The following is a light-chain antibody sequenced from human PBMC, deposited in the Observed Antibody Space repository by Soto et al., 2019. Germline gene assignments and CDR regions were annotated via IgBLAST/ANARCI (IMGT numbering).Light chain of an antibody. CDR2: AAS. CDR1: QGISNY. V-gene: IGKV1-27*01. CDR3: QKYNSAPLT. Sequence: DIQMTQSPSSLSASVGDRVTITCRSSQGISNYLAWYQQKPGKVPKLLIYAASTLQSRLPSRFSGSGSGTDFTLTISSLQPEEVETYYCQKYNSAPLTFGPGTKVDIK. J-gene: IGKJ3*01.